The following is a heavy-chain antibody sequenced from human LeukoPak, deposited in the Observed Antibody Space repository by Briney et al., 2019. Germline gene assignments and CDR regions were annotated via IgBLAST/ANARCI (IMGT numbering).Heavy chain of an antibody. V-gene: IGHV3-23*01. CDR2: FSGSEDSA. CDR1: GFTVSTYG. CDR3: AKPLYNSGWYGGGDY. D-gene: IGHD6-19*01. J-gene: IGHJ4*02. Sequence: GGSLRLSCAASGFTVSTYGMSWVRQAPGKGPEWVSGFSGSEDSAYYADSVKGRFTISRDNSKNTLYLQMNSLRAEDTAVYYCAKPLYNSGWYGGGDYWGQGTLVTVSS.